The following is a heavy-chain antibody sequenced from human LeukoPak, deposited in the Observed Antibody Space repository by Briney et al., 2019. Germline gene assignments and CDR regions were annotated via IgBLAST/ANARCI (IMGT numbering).Heavy chain of an antibody. J-gene: IGHJ1*01. V-gene: IGHV1-69*05. D-gene: IGHD1-26*01. CDR2: IIPIFGTA. Sequence: SVKVSCKASGGTFSSYAISWVRQAPGQGLGWMGRIIPIFGTANYAQKFQGRVTITTDESTSTAYMELSSLRSEDTAVYYCAREGRYSGSHFQHWGQGTLVTVSS. CDR1: GGTFSSYA. CDR3: AREGRYSGSHFQH.